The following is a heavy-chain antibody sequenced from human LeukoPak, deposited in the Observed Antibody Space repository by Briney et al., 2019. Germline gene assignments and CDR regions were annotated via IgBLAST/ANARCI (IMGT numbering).Heavy chain of an antibody. CDR3: AGLRAGYTSSWAFDY. CDR2: INHSGRT. J-gene: IGHJ4*02. D-gene: IGHD6-13*01. V-gene: IGHV4-34*01. CDR1: GGAFSGYY. Sequence: SETLSLTCADSGGAFSGYYWTWIRQPPGKGLEWIGEINHSGRTNYNPSLKSRVIMSVDTSKNQFSLKLSSVTAADTAVYYCAGLRAGYTSSWAFDYWGQGTLVTVSS.